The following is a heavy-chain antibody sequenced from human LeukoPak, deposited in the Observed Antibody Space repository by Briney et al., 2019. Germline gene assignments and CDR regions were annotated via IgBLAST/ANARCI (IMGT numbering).Heavy chain of an antibody. Sequence: SETLSLTCTVSGGSISSYYWSWIRQPPGKGLEWIGYIYYSGSTNYNPSLKSRVTISVDTSKNQFSLKLSSVTAADTAVYYCARGAWRYFDWLPFDYWGQGTLVTVSS. D-gene: IGHD3-9*01. CDR1: GGSISSYY. CDR2: IYYSGST. V-gene: IGHV4-59*01. J-gene: IGHJ4*02. CDR3: ARGAWRYFDWLPFDY.